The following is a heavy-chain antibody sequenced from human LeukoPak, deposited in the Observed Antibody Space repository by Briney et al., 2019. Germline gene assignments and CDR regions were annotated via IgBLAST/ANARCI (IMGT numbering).Heavy chain of an antibody. CDR2: INPSGGST. J-gene: IGHJ6*02. V-gene: IGHV1-46*01. D-gene: IGHD4-17*01. CDR3: ATDTVTTGYGMDV. Sequence: ASVKVSCKASGYTFTSYYMHWVRQAPGQGLEWTGIINPSGGSTSYAQKFQGRVTMTRDTSTSTAYMELSSLRSEDTAVYYCATDTVTTGYGMDVWGQGTTVTVSS. CDR1: GYTFTSYY.